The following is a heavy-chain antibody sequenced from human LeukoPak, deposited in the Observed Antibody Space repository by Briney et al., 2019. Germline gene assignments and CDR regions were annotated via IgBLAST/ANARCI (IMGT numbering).Heavy chain of an antibody. J-gene: IGHJ5*02. CDR2: ISGSGGST. CDR1: GFTFSSYA. CDR3: AQSPAVAGIGNWFDP. Sequence: GGSLRLSCAASGFTFSSYAMSWVRQAPGKGLEWVSAISGSGGSTYYADSVKGRFTISRDNSKNTLYLQMNSLRAEDTAVYYCAQSPAVAGIGNWFDPWGQGTLVTVSS. V-gene: IGHV3-23*01. D-gene: IGHD6-19*01.